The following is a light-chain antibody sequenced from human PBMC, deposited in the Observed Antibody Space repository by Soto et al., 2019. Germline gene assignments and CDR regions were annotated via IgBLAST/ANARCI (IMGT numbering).Light chain of an antibody. V-gene: IGLV2-14*01. CDR2: EVN. Sequence: QSALTQPASVSGSPGQSVTISCTGASSDVGGNDYVSWYQQHPGKAPKLILYEVNNRPSGVSNHFSGSKSGNTASLTISGLQAEDEADYYCSSYTSSSTRIFGTGTKVTVL. CDR3: SSYTSSSTRI. CDR1: SSDVGGNDY. J-gene: IGLJ1*01.